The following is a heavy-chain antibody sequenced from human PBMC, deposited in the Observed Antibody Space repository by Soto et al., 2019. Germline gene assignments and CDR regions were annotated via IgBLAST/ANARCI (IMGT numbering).Heavy chain of an antibody. CDR2: ISTSPGTI. CDR1: GFTLSSYE. CDR3: ARERYDSGRPLDY. J-gene: IGHJ4*02. V-gene: IGHV3-48*03. D-gene: IGHD3-10*01. Sequence: PGGSLRLSCAASGFTLSSYELNWVRQAPGKGLEWVSYISTSPGTIYYADSVKGRFTISRDNAKNSLYLQMNSLRAEDTAVYYCARERYDSGRPLDYWGQGTLVTVSS.